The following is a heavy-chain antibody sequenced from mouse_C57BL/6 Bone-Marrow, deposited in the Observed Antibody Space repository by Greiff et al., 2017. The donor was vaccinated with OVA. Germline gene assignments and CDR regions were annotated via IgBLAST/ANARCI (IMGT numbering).Heavy chain of an antibody. V-gene: IGHV1-9*01. J-gene: IGHJ1*03. CDR1: GYTFTGYW. CDR2: ILPGSGST. Sequence: VQLQESGAELMKPGASVKLSCKATGYTFTGYWIEWVKQRPGHGLEWIGDILPGSGSTNYNEKFKGKATFTADTSSNTAYMQLSSLTSEDSAIYDGAMGRSCWYVDVWGTGTTVTVSS. CDR3: AMGRSCWYVDV.